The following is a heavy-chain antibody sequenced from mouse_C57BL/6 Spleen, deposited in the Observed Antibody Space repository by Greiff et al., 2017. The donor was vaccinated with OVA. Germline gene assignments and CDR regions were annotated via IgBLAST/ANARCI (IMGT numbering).Heavy chain of an antibody. CDR1: GYTFTDYE. J-gene: IGHJ3*01. CDR2: IDPETGGT. Sequence: VQLQQSGAELVRPGASVTLSCKASGYTFTDYEMHWVKQTPVHGLEWIGAIDPETGGTAYNQKFKGKAILTADKSSSTAYMELRSLTSEDSAVYYCTRITTVSYWGQGTLVTVSA. V-gene: IGHV1-15*01. D-gene: IGHD1-1*01. CDR3: TRITTVSY.